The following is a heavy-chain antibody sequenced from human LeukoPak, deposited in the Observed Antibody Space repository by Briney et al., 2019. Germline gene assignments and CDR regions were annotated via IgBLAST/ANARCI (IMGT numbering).Heavy chain of an antibody. D-gene: IGHD1-26*01. CDR3: ARGVGATISYYHYYIDV. CDR1: GYTFTSHD. J-gene: IGHJ6*03. V-gene: IGHV1-8*03. CDR2: MNPNTGNT. Sequence: ASVKVCCKAAGYTFTSHDINWVRQPSGQGLEWMGWMNPNTGNTCYAQKFHGRVTITMNTSISTVYMALSSLRSEDTAVYYCARGVGATISYYHYYIDVWGKGTTVTVSS.